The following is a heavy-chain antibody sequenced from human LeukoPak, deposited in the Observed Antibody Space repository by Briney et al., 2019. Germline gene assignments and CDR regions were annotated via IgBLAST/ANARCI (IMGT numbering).Heavy chain of an antibody. Sequence: ASVKVSCKASGYTFTSYGISWVRQAPGQGLEWMGWISAYNGNTNYAQKLQGRVTMTTDTSTSTAYMELRSLRSDDTAVYYCARDDAVAGPNGFDYWGQGTLVTVSS. CDR3: ARDDAVAGPNGFDY. J-gene: IGHJ4*02. CDR2: ISAYNGNT. D-gene: IGHD6-19*01. CDR1: GYTFTSYG. V-gene: IGHV1-18*01.